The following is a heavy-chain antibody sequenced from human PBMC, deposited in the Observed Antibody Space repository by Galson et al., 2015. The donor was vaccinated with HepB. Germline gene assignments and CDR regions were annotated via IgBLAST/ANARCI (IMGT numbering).Heavy chain of an antibody. J-gene: IGHJ4*02. D-gene: IGHD2-8*01. CDR3: ARAGDRLGYCTNGVCSRGLFDY. V-gene: IGHV1-69*01. Sequence: QSGAEVKKPGESLRISCKASGYTFTSYGISWVRQAPGQGLEWMGGIIPIFGTANCAQKFQGRVTITADESTSTAYMELSSLRSEDTGVYYCARAGDRLGYCTNGVCSRGLFDYWGQGTLVPVSS. CDR1: GYTFTSYG. CDR2: IIPIFGTA.